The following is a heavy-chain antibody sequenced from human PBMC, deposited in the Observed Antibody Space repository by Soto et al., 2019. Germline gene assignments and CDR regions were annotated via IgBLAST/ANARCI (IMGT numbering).Heavy chain of an antibody. V-gene: IGHV3-23*01. Sequence: GGSLRLSCTASGVTLSNSAMGWVRQAPGKGLEWVSAISGSGDSTYYADSVKGRSTISRDNSKNTLYLQMNSLRAEDTAVYYCAKRPSGANYYFDYWGQGTLVTVSS. J-gene: IGHJ4*02. CDR2: ISGSGDST. CDR1: GVTLSNSA. D-gene: IGHD1-26*01. CDR3: AKRPSGANYYFDY.